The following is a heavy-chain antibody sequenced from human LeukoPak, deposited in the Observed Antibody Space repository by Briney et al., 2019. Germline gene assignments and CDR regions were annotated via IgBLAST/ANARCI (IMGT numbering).Heavy chain of an antibody. V-gene: IGHV3-74*01. J-gene: IGHJ3*02. CDR1: GFTFSSYW. D-gene: IGHD1-26*01. Sequence: GGSLRLSCAASGFTFSSYWMHWVRRAPGKGLVWVSRINSDGSGTSYADSVKGRFTISRDNAKNTLYLQMNSLRAEDTAVYYCARGGSPPEALGDTFDIWGQGTMVTVPS. CDR3: ARGGSPPEALGDTFDI. CDR2: INSDGSGT.